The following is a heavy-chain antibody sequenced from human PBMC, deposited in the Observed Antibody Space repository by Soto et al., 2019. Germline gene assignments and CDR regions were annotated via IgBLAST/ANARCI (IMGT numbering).Heavy chain of an antibody. Sequence: EVQLAESGGGLVQPGGSLRLSCAASGFPVTTSYMSWVRQAPGKGLEWVSTIYSGGTVYYADSVKGRFAISRDSSKNTLYLEMNNVRAEDTAVYYCARNIPDEVWRALGYHYYYMDVWGKGSTVVVSS. V-gene: IGHV3-66*01. CDR3: ARNIPDEVWRALGYHYYYMDV. CDR1: GFPVTTSY. J-gene: IGHJ6*03. CDR2: IYSGGTV. D-gene: IGHD2-15*01.